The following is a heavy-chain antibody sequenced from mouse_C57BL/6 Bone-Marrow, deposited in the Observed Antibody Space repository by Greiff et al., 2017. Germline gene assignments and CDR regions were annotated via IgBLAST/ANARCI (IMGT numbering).Heavy chain of an antibody. Sequence: DVMLVESGGGLVQPGGSLKLSCAASGFTFSDYGMAWVRQAPRTGPEWVAFISNLAYSISYADPVTGRFTLSSENAKNTLYLEMSSLSSEDTAMYYCARRHYAMDYWGQGTSVTVSS. J-gene: IGHJ4*01. V-gene: IGHV5-15*04. CDR3: ARRHYAMDY. CDR2: ISNLAYSI. CDR1: GFTFSDYG.